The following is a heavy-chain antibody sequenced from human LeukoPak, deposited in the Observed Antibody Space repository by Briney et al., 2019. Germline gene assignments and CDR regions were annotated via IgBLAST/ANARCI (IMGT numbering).Heavy chain of an antibody. D-gene: IGHD6-19*01. J-gene: IGHJ4*02. CDR3: LCALSGYSSGWYLSSLTC. Sequence: PGKSLRLSCAASGFIFSNYGMHWVRQAPGKGLEGVAFIRYDGSNKYYADSVKGRFTISRDNAKKSLYLQMNSLRPEDTATYYCLCALSGYSSGWYLSSLTCWGQGTLVTVSS. CDR2: IRYDGSNK. CDR1: GFIFSNYG. V-gene: IGHV3-33*03.